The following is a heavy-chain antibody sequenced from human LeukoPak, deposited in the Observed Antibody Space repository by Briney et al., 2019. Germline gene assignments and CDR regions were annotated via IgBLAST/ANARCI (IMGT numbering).Heavy chain of an antibody. D-gene: IGHD5-18*01. V-gene: IGHV3-53*01. CDR2: IYSGGDT. J-gene: IGHJ4*02. CDR3: ARDPGYDYGYDY. CDR1: GFTFSSYG. Sequence: GGSLRLSCAASGFTFSSYGMSWVRQAPGKGLEWVSVIYSGGDTHYAESVKGRFTISRDNSKNTLYLQMNSLRVEDTAVYYCARDPGYDYGYDYWGQGTLVTVSS.